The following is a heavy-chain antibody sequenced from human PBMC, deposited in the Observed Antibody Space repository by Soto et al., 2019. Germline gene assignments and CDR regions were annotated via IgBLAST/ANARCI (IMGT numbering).Heavy chain of an antibody. D-gene: IGHD1-26*01. Sequence: GASVKVSCKASGFTFSRYYMHWIRQAPGQGLEWMGIINPSGASTNYAQKFQGRVTLTRDTSTSTVSMEVSSLRSEDTAVYYCARDNSESNPWWFDPWGQGTLVTVSS. V-gene: IGHV1-46*03. CDR1: GFTFSRYY. CDR3: ARDNSESNPWWFDP. CDR2: INPSGAST. J-gene: IGHJ5*02.